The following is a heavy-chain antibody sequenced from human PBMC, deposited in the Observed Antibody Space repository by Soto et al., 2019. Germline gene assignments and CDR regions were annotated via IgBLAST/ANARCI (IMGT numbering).Heavy chain of an antibody. CDR3: ARGVGAYYFDY. Sequence: QVQLVQSGAEVKKPGSSVKVSCKASGGTFSTYAITWVRQAPGQGLEWLGGIIPIFGTTDYARKFQGRVTITAGVSTSTVFIELSSLTSEDTAVYCCARGVGAYYFDYWGQGTLVTVSS. CDR2: IIPIFGTT. CDR1: GGTFSTYA. D-gene: IGHD1-26*01. J-gene: IGHJ4*02. V-gene: IGHV1-69*01.